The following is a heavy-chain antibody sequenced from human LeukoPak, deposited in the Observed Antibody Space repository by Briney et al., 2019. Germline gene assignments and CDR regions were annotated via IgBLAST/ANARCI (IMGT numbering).Heavy chain of an antibody. CDR1: GDSISSYY. Sequence: SETLSLTCTVSGDSISSYYWSWIRQPAGKGLEWIGRMYTSESTNYNPSLKSRVTMSVDTSKNQFSLKLSSVTAADTAVYYCARHSIVVVVAAQKSNWFDPWGQGTLVTVSS. CDR2: MYTSEST. J-gene: IGHJ5*02. D-gene: IGHD2-15*01. V-gene: IGHV4-4*07. CDR3: ARHSIVVVVAAQKSNWFDP.